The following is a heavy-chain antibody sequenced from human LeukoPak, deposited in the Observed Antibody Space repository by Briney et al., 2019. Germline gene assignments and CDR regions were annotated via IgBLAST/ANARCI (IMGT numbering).Heavy chain of an antibody. J-gene: IGHJ4*02. V-gene: IGHV3-7*01. D-gene: IGHD4-23*01. CDR2: IKQDGSEK. CDR3: VRAIGSNTL. Sequence: GGSLRLSCAVSGFTFSNYWMSWVRQAPGKGLEWVANIKQDGSEKYYVNSVKGRFTISRDNAKNSLYLQMNSLRAEDTAVYFCVRAIGSNTLWGQGTLVTVSS. CDR1: GFTFSNYW.